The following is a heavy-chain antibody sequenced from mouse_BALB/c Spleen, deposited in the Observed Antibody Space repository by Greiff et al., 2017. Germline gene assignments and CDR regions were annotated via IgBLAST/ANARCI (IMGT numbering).Heavy chain of an antibody. CDR1: GFTFSDYY. D-gene: IGHD2-3*01. CDR3: ARDGDGYFYY. Sequence: EVKLVESGGGLVKPGGSLKLSCAASGFTFSDYYMYWVRQTPEKRLEWVATISDGGSYTYYPDSVKGRFTISRDNAKNNLYLQMSSLKSEDTAMYYCARDGDGYFYYWGQGTTLTVSS. CDR2: ISDGGSYT. J-gene: IGHJ2*01. V-gene: IGHV5-4*02.